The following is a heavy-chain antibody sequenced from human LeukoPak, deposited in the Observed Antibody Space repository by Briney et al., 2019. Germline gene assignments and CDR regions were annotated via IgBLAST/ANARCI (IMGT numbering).Heavy chain of an antibody. CDR1: GYTFTGYY. CDR3: ARDVRIVGATPIDY. J-gene: IGHJ4*02. D-gene: IGHD1-26*01. V-gene: IGHV1-2*02. Sequence: ASVKVSCKASGYTFTGYYMHWVRQAPGQGLEWMGWINPNSGGTNYAQKFQGRVTMTRDTSISTAYMELRRLRSEDTAVYYCARDVRIVGATPIDYWGQGTLVTVSS. CDR2: INPNSGGT.